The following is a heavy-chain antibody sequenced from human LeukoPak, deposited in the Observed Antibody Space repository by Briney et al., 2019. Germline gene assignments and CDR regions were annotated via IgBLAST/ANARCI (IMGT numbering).Heavy chain of an antibody. J-gene: IGHJ4*02. CDR1: GYSISSGHY. V-gene: IGHV4-38-2*01. CDR3: AREDYSNLLIDY. Sequence: SETLSLTCVVSGYSISSGHYWGWIRPPPGKGLEWIGSIYHSGSTYYNPSLKSRVTISVDTSKNQFSLKLSSVTAADTAVYYCAREDYSNLLIDYWGQGTLVTVSS. D-gene: IGHD4-11*01. CDR2: IYHSGST.